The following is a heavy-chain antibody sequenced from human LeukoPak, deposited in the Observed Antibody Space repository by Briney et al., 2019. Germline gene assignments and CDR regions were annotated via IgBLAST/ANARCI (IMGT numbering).Heavy chain of an antibody. CDR1: GFTFDSYA. V-gene: IGHV3-23*01. Sequence: GGSLRLSCAASGFTFDSYAMNWVRQAPGRGLEWVSGISASGATTYYADSVKGRFTFSRDSSKNTLYLQMNSLRAEDTAVYYCAKTPSSGAGSVCDYWGQGTLVTVSS. CDR2: ISASGATT. CDR3: AKTPSSGAGSVCDY. J-gene: IGHJ4*02. D-gene: IGHD3-10*01.